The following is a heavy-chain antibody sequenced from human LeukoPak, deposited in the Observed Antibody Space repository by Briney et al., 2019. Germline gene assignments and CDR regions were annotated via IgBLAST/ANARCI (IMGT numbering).Heavy chain of an antibody. Sequence: SETLSLTCTVSGGSISSYYWGWIRQPPGKGLEWIGSIYYSGSTYYNPSLKSRVTISVDTSKNQFSLKLSSVTAADTAVYYCARDWSGNTDYYGSGSYVGWFDPWGQGTLVTVSS. J-gene: IGHJ5*02. D-gene: IGHD3-10*01. V-gene: IGHV4-39*07. CDR2: IYYSGST. CDR3: ARDWSGNTDYYGSGSYVGWFDP. CDR1: GGSISSYY.